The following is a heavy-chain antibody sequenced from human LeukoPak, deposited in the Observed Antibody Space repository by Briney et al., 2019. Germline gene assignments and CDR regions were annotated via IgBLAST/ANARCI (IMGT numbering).Heavy chain of an antibody. CDR3: ASDFWSGYYRPYYYGMDV. J-gene: IGHJ6*02. CDR1: GYTFTSYG. D-gene: IGHD3-3*01. Sequence: ASGKVSCKASGYTFTSYGISWVRQAPGQGLEWMGWISAYNGNTNYAQKLQGRVTMTTDTSTSTAYMGLRSLRSDDTAVYYCASDFWSGYYRPYYYGMDVWGQGTTVTVSS. CDR2: ISAYNGNT. V-gene: IGHV1-18*01.